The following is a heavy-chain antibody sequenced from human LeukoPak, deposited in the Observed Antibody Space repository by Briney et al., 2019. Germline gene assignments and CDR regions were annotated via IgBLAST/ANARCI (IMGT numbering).Heavy chain of an antibody. CDR2: ISYSGST. Sequence: SETLSLTCTVSGDSISNYYWSWIRQPPGEGLEWIGYISYSGSTNYNSSLKSRVTISVDTSKNQFSLKLSSVTAADTAVYYCARKEWVPYYFDYWGQGTLVTVSS. CDR3: ARKEWVPYYFDY. CDR1: GDSISNYY. J-gene: IGHJ4*02. V-gene: IGHV4-59*01. D-gene: IGHD3-3*01.